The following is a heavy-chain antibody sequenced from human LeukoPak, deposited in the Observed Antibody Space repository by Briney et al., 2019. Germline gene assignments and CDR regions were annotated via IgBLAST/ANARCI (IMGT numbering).Heavy chain of an antibody. CDR1: GFTFSDYY. CDR3: ARDSRGCCSSTSCYEGWFDP. Sequence: GGSLRLSCAASGFTFSDYYMSWIRQAPGKGLEWVSYISSSGSTIYYADSVKGRFTISRDNAKNSLYLQMNSLRAEDTAVYYCARDSRGCCSSTSCYEGWFDPWGQGTLVTVSS. D-gene: IGHD2-2*01. V-gene: IGHV3-11*01. CDR2: ISSSGSTI. J-gene: IGHJ5*02.